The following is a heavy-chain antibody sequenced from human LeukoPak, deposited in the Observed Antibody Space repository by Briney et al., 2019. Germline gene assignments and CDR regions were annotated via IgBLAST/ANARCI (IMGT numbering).Heavy chain of an antibody. CDR3: AKAGVSGWYADY. Sequence: PGGSLRLSCAASGFTFSSYGMPWVRQAPGKGLEWVAVISYDGSNKYYADSVKGRFTISRDNSKNTLYLQMNSLRAEDTAVYYCAKAGVSGWYADYWGQGTLVTVSS. CDR2: ISYDGSNK. D-gene: IGHD6-19*01. CDR1: GFTFSSYG. V-gene: IGHV3-30*18. J-gene: IGHJ4*02.